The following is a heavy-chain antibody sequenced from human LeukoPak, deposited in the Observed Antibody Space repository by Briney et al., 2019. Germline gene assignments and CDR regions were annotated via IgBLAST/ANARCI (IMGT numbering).Heavy chain of an antibody. CDR1: GFTFSSYA. V-gene: IGHV3-53*01. D-gene: IGHD1-1*01. CDR2: IYSGGST. J-gene: IGHJ3*02. CDR3: ARASQLIRDAFDI. Sequence: GGSLRLSCAASGFTFSSYAMSWVRQAPGKGLEWVSVIYSGGSTYYADSVKGRFTISRDNSKNTLYPQMNSLRAEDTAVYYCARASQLIRDAFDIWGQGTMVTVSS.